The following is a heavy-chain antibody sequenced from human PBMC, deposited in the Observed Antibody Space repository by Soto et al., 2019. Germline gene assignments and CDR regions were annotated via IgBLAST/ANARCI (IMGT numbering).Heavy chain of an antibody. D-gene: IGHD3-9*01. CDR2: IYYSGST. J-gene: IGHJ6*03. Sequence: PSETLSLTCTVSGGSISSYYWSWIRQPPGKGLEWIGYIYYSGSTNYNPSLKSRVTISVDTSKNQFSLKLSSVTAADTAVYYCARGYFEEYYYYYMDVWGKGTTVTVSS. CDR1: GGSISSYY. CDR3: ARGYFEEYYYYYMDV. V-gene: IGHV4-59*08.